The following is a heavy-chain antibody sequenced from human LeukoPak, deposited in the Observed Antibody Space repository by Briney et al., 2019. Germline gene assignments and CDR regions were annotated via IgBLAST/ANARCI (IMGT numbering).Heavy chain of an antibody. CDR1: RGTFSSYA. V-gene: IGHV1-69*05. J-gene: IGHJ4*02. CDR2: IIPIFGTA. CDR3: ARDVRGGSSDY. Sequence: ASVKVSCKASRGTFSSYAISWVRQALGQGLEWMGRIIPIFGTANYAQKFQGRVTITTDESTSTAYMELSSLRSEDTAVYYCARDVRGGSSDYWGQGTLVTVSS. D-gene: IGHD3-16*01.